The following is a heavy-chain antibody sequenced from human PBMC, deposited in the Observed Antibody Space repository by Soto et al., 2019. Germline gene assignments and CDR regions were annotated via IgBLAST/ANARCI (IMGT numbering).Heavy chain of an antibody. CDR2: IYYSGST. CDR1: GGSISSGSYY. CDR3: ARGSWSFYYFDY. J-gene: IGHJ4*02. V-gene: IGHV4-31*03. Sequence: SETLSLTCTVSGGSISSGSYYWSWIRQHPGKGLEWMGYIYYSGSTYYNPSLKSRVTISVDTSKNQFSLMLSSVTAADTAVYYCARGSWSFYYFDYWGQGTLVTVSS. D-gene: IGHD3-10*01.